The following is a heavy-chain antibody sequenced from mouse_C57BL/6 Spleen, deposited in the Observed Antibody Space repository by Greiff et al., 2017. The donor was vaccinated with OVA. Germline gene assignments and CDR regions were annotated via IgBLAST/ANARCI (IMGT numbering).Heavy chain of an antibody. D-gene: IGHD2-3*01. CDR2: IYPGDGDT. CDR3: AGRGDGYYVFDY. J-gene: IGHJ2*01. Sequence: VQLQQSGAELVKPGASVKISCKASGYAFSSYWMNWVKQRPGKGLEWIGQIYPGDGDTNYNGKFKGKATLTADKSSSTAYMQLSSLTSEDSAVYFCAGRGDGYYVFDYWGQGTTLTVSS. V-gene: IGHV1-80*01. CDR1: GYAFSSYW.